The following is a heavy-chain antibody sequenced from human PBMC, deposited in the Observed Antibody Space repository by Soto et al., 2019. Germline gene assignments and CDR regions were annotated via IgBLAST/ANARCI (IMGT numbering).Heavy chain of an antibody. J-gene: IGHJ4*02. V-gene: IGHV3-21*01. CDR1: GFTFSSYS. CDR3: ARVLIGVVAGIAAAGIDY. CDR2: ISSSSSYI. D-gene: IGHD6-13*01. Sequence: GGSLRLSCAASGFTFSSYSMNWVRQAPGKGLEWVSSISSSSSYIYYADSVKGRFTISRDNAKNSLYLQMNSLRAEDTAVYYCARVLIGVVAGIAAAGIDYWGQGTLVTVSS.